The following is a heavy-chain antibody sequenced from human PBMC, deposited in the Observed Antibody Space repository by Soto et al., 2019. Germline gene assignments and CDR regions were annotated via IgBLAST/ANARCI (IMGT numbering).Heavy chain of an antibody. CDR3: AIRYTDY. V-gene: IGHV3-7*01. D-gene: IGHD1-20*01. Sequence: TGGSLRLSCAASGFTFSSYAMSWVRQAPGKGLEWVANINADGGEKYYVDSVKGRFTISRDNAKNSLYLQMNSLRVEDTAVYYCAIRYTDYWGQGTPVTVSS. CDR2: INADGGEK. J-gene: IGHJ4*02. CDR1: GFTFSSYA.